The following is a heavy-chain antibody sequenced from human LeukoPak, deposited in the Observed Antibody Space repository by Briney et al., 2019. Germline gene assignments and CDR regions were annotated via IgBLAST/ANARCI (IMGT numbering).Heavy chain of an antibody. CDR1: GFTFSTYA. J-gene: IGHJ4*02. CDR3: AKRGNYYSFDY. D-gene: IGHD1-26*01. Sequence: PGGSPRLSCAASGFTFSTYAMNWVRQAPGKGLEWVSAISDSGGRTYYADSVRGRFTISRDSSKNTLYLQMNSLRAEDTAVYYCAKRGNYYSFDYWGQGTLVTVSS. V-gene: IGHV3-23*01. CDR2: ISDSGGRT.